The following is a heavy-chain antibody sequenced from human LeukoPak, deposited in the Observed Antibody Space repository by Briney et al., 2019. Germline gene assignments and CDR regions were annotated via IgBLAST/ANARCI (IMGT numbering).Heavy chain of an antibody. J-gene: IGHJ3*02. CDR1: GYTFTGYY. CDR3: ARDEVAYYYDSSGSDAFDI. Sequence: ASVKVSCKASGYTFTGYYMHWVRQAPGQGLEWMGWINPNSGGTNYAQKLQGRVTMTTDTSTSAAYMELRSLRSDDTAVYYCARDEVAYYYDSSGSDAFDIWGQGTMVTVSS. CDR2: INPNSGGT. V-gene: IGHV1-2*02. D-gene: IGHD3-22*01.